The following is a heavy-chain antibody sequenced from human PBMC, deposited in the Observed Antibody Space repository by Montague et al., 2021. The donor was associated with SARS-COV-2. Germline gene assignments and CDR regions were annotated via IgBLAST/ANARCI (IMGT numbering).Heavy chain of an antibody. CDR2: IYDSGST. Sequence: SETLSLTCIVSGSSVSSYYWCWIRQPPGKGLEWIGYIYDSGSTNYNPSLKSRVTISVDTSKNQFSLKLSSVTAADTAVYYCARENTVTTFGGPYYIDSWGQGTLVTVSA. V-gene: IGHV4-59*02. CDR1: GSSVSSYY. J-gene: IGHJ4*02. CDR3: ARENTVTTFGGPYYIDS. D-gene: IGHD4-17*01.